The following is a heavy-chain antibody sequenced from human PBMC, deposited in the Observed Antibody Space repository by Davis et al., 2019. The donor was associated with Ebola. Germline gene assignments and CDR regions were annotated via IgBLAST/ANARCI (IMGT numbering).Heavy chain of an antibody. D-gene: IGHD2-15*01. CDR3: ARPLVGADDAFDI. J-gene: IGHJ3*02. CDR1: GYSFTSYW. V-gene: IGHV5-10-1*01. Sequence: GESLKISCKGSGYSFTSYWISWVRQMPGKGLEWMGRIDPSDSYTNYSPSFQGHVTISADKSISTAYLQWSSLKASDTAMYYCARPLVGADDAFDIWGQGTMVTVSS. CDR2: IDPSDSYT.